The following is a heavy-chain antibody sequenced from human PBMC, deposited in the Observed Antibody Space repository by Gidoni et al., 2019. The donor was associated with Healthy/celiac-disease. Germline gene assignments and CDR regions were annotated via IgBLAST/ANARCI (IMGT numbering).Heavy chain of an antibody. CDR1: GGSISRGDDY. J-gene: IGHJ3*02. D-gene: IGHD2-2*01. Sequence: QVQLQESGPGLVKPSQTLSLTCTVSGGSISRGDDYWSWIRQPPGKGREWIGYIYSCGSTYYNPSLKSRFTISVDTSKNQFSLKLSSVTAADTAVYYCARGGLVVVPAALGAFDIWGQGTMVTVSS. CDR3: ARGGLVVVPAALGAFDI. CDR2: IYSCGST. V-gene: IGHV4-30-4*01.